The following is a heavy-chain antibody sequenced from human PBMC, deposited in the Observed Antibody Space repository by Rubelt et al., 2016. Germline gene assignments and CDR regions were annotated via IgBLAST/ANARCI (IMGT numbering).Heavy chain of an antibody. CDR3: ARGHPSRRHMDV. CDR1: GGSFSGYY. CDR2: INHGGST. Sequence: QMQLQQWGAGLLKSSEALSLTCVVNGGSFSGYYWSWIRQPPGRGLEWIGEINHGGSTNYNPSLKSRVTISVDASQNHFSLKLSSVTAADTAVYYCARGHPSRRHMDVWGKGTTVTVSS. J-gene: IGHJ6*03. V-gene: IGHV4-34*01.